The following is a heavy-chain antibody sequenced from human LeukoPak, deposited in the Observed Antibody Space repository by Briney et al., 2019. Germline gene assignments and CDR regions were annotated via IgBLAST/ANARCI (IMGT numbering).Heavy chain of an antibody. V-gene: IGHV4-34*01. CDR1: GGSFSGYY. CDR3: ARGVRIQLWLLSHYYYYMDV. CDR2: IYYSGST. Sequence: SETLSLTCAVYGGSFSGYYWGWIRQPPGKGLEWIGSIYYSGSTYYNPSLKSRVTISVDTSKNQFSLKLSSVTAADTAVYYCARGVRIQLWLLSHYYYYMDVWGKGTTVTVSS. J-gene: IGHJ6*03. D-gene: IGHD5-18*01.